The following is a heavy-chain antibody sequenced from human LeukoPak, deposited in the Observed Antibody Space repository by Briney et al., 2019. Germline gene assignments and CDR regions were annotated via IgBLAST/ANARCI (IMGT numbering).Heavy chain of an antibody. CDR1: GGSISSYY. V-gene: IGHV4-59*08. D-gene: IGHD2-15*01. CDR2: IYYSGST. CDR3: ARRDCSCGSCYRY. J-gene: IGHJ4*02. Sequence: SETLSLTCTVSGGSISSYYWSWIRQPPGKGLEWIGYIYYSGSTNYNPSLKSRVTISVDTSKNQFSLKLSSVTAADTAVYYCARRDCSCGSCYRYWGQGTLVTVSS.